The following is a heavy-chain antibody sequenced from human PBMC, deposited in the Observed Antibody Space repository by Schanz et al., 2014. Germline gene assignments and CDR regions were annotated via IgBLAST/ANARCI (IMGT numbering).Heavy chain of an antibody. CDR2: ISGSGATT. CDR1: GFTFSSYA. V-gene: IGHV3-23*01. J-gene: IGHJ5*02. CDR3: VRTWTPLFRRVIDL. Sequence: LKKSCAASGFTFSSYAMSLVRQAPGKGLEWVSVISGSGATTYYADSVKGRFTISRDNPRNTWYFQQRSLRAEETAVYYCVRTWTPLFRRVIDLWGEGTMVTGFS. D-gene: IGHD1-1*01.